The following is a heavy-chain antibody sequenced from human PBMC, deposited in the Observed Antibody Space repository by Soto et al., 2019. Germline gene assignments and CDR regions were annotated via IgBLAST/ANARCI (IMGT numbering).Heavy chain of an antibody. J-gene: IGHJ4*02. CDR2: IIPKLGTA. CDR1: GGTFNNYP. CDR3: ASSDGISWYGDY. Sequence: QVQLVQSGAEVKKPGSSVKVSCKASGGTFNNYPVTWVRQAPGQGLEWMGGIIPKLGTANYAQKFEGRVTITADESTSTAYMEVSSLRSEDTAVYYCASSDGISWYGDYWGQGTLVTVSS. V-gene: IGHV1-69*01. D-gene: IGHD6-13*01.